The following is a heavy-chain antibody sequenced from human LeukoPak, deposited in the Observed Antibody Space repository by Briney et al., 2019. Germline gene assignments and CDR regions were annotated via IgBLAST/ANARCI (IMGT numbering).Heavy chain of an antibody. CDR1: GGSISSSNW. CDR2: IYHSGST. J-gene: IGHJ4*02. D-gene: IGHD6-6*01. CDR3: ARHLSGGWLSSWDY. V-gene: IGHV4-4*02. Sequence: SETLSLTCAVSGGSISSSNWWSWVRQPPGKGLEWIGEIYHSGSTYYNPSLKSRVTISVDTSKNQFSLKLSSVTAADTAVYYCARHLSGGWLSSWDYWGQGTLVTVSS.